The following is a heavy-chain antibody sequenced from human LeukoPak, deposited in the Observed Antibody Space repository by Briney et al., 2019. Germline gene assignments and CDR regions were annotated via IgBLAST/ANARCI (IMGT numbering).Heavy chain of an antibody. Sequence: AASVKVSCKASGYTFINYYMHWVRQAPGQGLEWMGIINPSGGSTSYAQKFQGRVTMTRDTSTSTVYMELSSLRSEDTAVYYCARDESTSTLWWWGQGTLVTVSS. J-gene: IGHJ1*01. CDR1: GYTFINYY. D-gene: IGHD2-21*01. V-gene: IGHV1-46*01. CDR2: INPSGGST. CDR3: ARDESTSTLWW.